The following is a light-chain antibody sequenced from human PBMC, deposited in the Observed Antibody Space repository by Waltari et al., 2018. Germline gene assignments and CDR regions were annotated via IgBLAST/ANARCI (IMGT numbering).Light chain of an antibody. CDR1: SSVVGGYDS. Sequence: QSALTQPASVSGSPGQSLTISCAGTSSVVGGYDSVSWYQQHPGKAPKLMIYDVSNRPSGVSSRFSGSKSGNTASLTISGLQAEDEANYYCSSYTTSITLVFGGGTKLTVL. J-gene: IGLJ2*01. CDR2: DVS. V-gene: IGLV2-14*03. CDR3: SSYTTSITLV.